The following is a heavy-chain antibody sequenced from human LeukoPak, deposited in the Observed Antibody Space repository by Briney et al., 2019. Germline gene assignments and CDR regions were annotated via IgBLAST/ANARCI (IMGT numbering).Heavy chain of an antibody. CDR1: GGSISSYY. J-gene: IGHJ3*02. CDR3: ATGNNYDSSGYYYDAFDI. Sequence: SETLSLTCTVSGGSISSYYWSWIRQPPGKGLEWIGYIYYSGSTNYNPSLKSRVTISVDTSKNQVSLKLSSVTAADTAVYYCATGNNYDSSGYYYDAFDIWGQGTMVTVSS. V-gene: IGHV4-59*08. D-gene: IGHD3-22*01. CDR2: IYYSGST.